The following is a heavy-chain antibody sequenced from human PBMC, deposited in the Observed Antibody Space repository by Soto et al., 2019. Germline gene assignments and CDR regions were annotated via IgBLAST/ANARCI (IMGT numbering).Heavy chain of an antibody. CDR3: TSHQIAICDY. J-gene: IGHJ4*02. CDR1: GFAFGQFD. V-gene: IGHV3-23*01. D-gene: IGHD6-13*01. CDR2: ISSSGTIR. Sequence: EVQLLESGGGLVQPGGSLRLSCAASGFAFGQFDMSWVRQAPGKGLEWVSAISSSGTIRPYTDSVRGRFTISRDNSRNTVDLQMNNLRAEDTAVYYCTSHQIAICDYWGRGTLVTVSS.